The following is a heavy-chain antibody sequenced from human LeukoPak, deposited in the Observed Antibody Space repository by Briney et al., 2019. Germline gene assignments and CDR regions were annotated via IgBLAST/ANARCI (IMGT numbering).Heavy chain of an antibody. Sequence: SVTVSCKTSGGTFSTYAITWVRQTPGQGLEWMGGIIPMFGTANYAQKFQDRVTITADKSTSTAYMELSSLRSEDTAVYYCARLKYYFDRSGYRAEYFQQWGQGTLVTASS. D-gene: IGHD3-22*01. CDR3: ARLKYYFDRSGYRAEYFQQ. J-gene: IGHJ1*01. V-gene: IGHV1-69*06. CDR1: GGTFSTYA. CDR2: IIPMFGTA.